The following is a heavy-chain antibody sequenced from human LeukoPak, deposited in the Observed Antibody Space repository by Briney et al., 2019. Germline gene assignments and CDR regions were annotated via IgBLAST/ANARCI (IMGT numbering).Heavy chain of an antibody. D-gene: IGHD3-16*01. CDR3: RAPSLSADAFNI. V-gene: IGHV1-2*02. Sequence: ASVKVSCKAYGYTFTGYYMHWVRQAPGQRLEWVGWINPNSGGTNYAQKFQGRVTMTRDTSVSTAYMELSRLRSDDTAVYYCRAPSLSADAFNIWGQGTMVTVSS. CDR1: GYTFTGYY. J-gene: IGHJ3*02. CDR2: INPNSGGT.